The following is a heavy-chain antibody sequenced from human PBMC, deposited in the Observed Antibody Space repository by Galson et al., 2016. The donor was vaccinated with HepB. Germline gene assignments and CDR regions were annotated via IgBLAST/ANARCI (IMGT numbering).Heavy chain of an antibody. Sequence: ETLSLTCTVSGGSFSSYYWSWIRQPPGKGLEWIGYMYYIGSTSYNPSLASRVTISVDTSKNQFSLRVSSVTAADTAVYYCARNSGGSYLGWFDPWGQGTLVTVSS. CDR3: ARNSGGSYLGWFDP. CDR1: GGSFSSYY. J-gene: IGHJ5*02. D-gene: IGHD1-26*01. V-gene: IGHV4-59*01. CDR2: MYYIGST.